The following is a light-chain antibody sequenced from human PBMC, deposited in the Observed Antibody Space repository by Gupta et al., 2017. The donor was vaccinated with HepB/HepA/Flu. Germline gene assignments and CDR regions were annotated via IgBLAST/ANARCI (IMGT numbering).Light chain of an antibody. Sequence: DIVMTQSPDSLAVSLGERATINCKSSQSVLYSSNNKNYLAWYQQKPGQPPKLLIYWASTRESGVPDRFSGSGSGTDFTLTISILQAEDVAVYYCQQYDSTPHTFGGGTKVEIK. J-gene: IGKJ4*01. CDR3: QQYDSTPHT. CDR1: QSVLYSSNNKNY. CDR2: WAS. V-gene: IGKV4-1*01.